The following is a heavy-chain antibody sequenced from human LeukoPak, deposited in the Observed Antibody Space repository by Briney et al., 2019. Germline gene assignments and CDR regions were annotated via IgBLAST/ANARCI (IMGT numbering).Heavy chain of an antibody. CDR3: ARDVSDENGSSSRIHLDS. CDR2: IKQDGSEK. D-gene: IGHD6-6*01. Sequence: GGSLRLSCAASGFTFSNYWMTWVRQAPGKGLEWVANIKQDGSEKYYVDSVKGRFTISRDNAKNSLLLQMNSLRAEDTAVYYCARDVSDENGSSSRIHLDSWGQGTLVSVSS. V-gene: IGHV3-7*01. J-gene: IGHJ4*02. CDR1: GFTFSNYW.